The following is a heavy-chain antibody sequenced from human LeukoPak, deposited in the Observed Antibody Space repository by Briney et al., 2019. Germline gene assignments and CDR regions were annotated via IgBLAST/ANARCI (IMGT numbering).Heavy chain of an antibody. J-gene: IGHJ4*02. Sequence: GGSLRLSCAASGFTFSSYEMNWVRQAPGKGLEWVSYISSSGSTIYYADSVKGRFTISRDNSKNTLYLQMNSLRAEDTAVYYCAKKGSLRGDYFDYWGQGTLVTVSS. CDR2: ISSSGSTI. CDR3: AKKGSLRGDYFDY. D-gene: IGHD1-26*01. V-gene: IGHV3-48*03. CDR1: GFTFSSYE.